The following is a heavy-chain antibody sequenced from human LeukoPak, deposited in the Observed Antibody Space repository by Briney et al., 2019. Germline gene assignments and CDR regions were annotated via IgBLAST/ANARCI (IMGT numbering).Heavy chain of an antibody. V-gene: IGHV1-18*01. J-gene: IGHJ4*02. CDR1: GYTFTSYG. D-gene: IGHD4-23*01. CDR2: ISAYDANT. CDR3: ARDLRGTVAYFDY. Sequence: ASVKVSCKASGYTFTSYGISWVRQAPGQGLEWMGWISAYDANTNYAPKLQGRVTVTTDTSTSTAYMELRSLRSDDTAVYYCARDLRGTVAYFDYWGQGTLVTVPS.